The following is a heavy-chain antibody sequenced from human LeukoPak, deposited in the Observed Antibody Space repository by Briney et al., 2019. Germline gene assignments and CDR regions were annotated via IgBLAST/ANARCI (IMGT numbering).Heavy chain of an antibody. J-gene: IGHJ4*02. CDR2: IYTSGST. Sequence: SETLSLTCTVSDGSISSGSYYWSWIRQPAGKGLEWIGRIYTSGSTNYNPSLKSRVTISVDTSKNQFSLQLNSVTPEDTAVYYCARVVRISGWYFDYWGQGTLVTVSS. CDR1: DGSISSGSYY. D-gene: IGHD6-19*01. CDR3: ARVVRISGWYFDY. V-gene: IGHV4-61*02.